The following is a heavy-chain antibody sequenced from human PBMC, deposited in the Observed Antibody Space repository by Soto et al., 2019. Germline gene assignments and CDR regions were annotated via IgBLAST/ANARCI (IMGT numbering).Heavy chain of an antibody. D-gene: IGHD2-15*01. J-gene: IGHJ5*02. CDR3: AREAVVAAISNWFDP. CDR2: ISSSSSYI. V-gene: IGHV3-21*01. Sequence: WWSLRLSCAASGFTFSSYSMNWFRQAPGKGLEWVSSISSSSSYIYYADSVKGRFTISRDNAKNSLYLQMNSLRAEDTAVYYCAREAVVAAISNWFDPWGQGTLVTVSS. CDR1: GFTFSSYS.